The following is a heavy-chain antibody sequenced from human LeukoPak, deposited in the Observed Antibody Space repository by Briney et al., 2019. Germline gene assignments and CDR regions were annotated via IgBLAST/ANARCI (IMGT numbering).Heavy chain of an antibody. CDR1: GDSVSSNSAA. V-gene: IGHV6-1*01. D-gene: IGHD5-24*01. CDR2: TYYKSKWSK. CDR3: GRGDVAFDY. Sequence: SQTLSLTSAISGDSVSSNSAAWNWIRQSPSRGLEWLGRTYYKSKWSKNYAVSVKSRIPINPDTSKNQFSLQLNSVTPEDTGVYYCGRGDVAFDYWGQGTLVTVSS. J-gene: IGHJ4*02.